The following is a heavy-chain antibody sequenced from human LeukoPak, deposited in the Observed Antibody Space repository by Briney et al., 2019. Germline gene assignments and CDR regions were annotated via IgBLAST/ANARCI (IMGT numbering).Heavy chain of an antibody. CDR2: IYTSGST. J-gene: IGHJ4*02. CDR1: GGSISSGSYY. D-gene: IGHD6-19*01. Sequence: PSETLSLTCTVSGGSISSGSYYWSWIRQPAGKGLEWIGRIYTSGSTNYNPSLKSRVTISVDTSKDQFSLKLSSVTAADTAVYYCASIAVAATPLDYWGQGTLVTVSS. CDR3: ASIAVAATPLDY. V-gene: IGHV4-61*02.